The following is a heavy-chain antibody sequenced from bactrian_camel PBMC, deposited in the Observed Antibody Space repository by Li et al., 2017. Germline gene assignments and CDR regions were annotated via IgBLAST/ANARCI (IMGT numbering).Heavy chain of an antibody. Sequence: VQLVESGGGLVQPGGSLRLSCEASGYIISNCMAWFRQAPGKEREGVAVINRSGSTNYADSVKGRFTISHDNAKDTAYLQMNSLKTDDTAMYYCAIWNPVLFRLPDWGQGTQVTVS. CDR1: GYIISNC. V-gene: IGHV3S53*01. D-gene: IGHD2*01. CDR2: INRSGST. CDR3: AIWNPVLFRLPD. J-gene: IGHJ4*01.